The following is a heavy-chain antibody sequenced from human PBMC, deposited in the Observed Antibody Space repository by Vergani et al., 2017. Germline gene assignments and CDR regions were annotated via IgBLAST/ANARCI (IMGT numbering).Heavy chain of an antibody. CDR2: IYYSGST. V-gene: IGHV4-61*01. D-gene: IGHD4-11*01. CDR3: ARESNYASPQTDAFDI. Sequence: QVQLQESGPGLVKPSQTLSLTCTVSGGSISSGSYYWSWIRQPPGKGLEWIGYIYYSGSTNYNPSLKSRVTISVDTSKNQFSLKLSSVTAADTAVYYCARESNYASPQTDAFDIWGQGTMVTVSS. J-gene: IGHJ3*02. CDR1: GGSISSGSYY.